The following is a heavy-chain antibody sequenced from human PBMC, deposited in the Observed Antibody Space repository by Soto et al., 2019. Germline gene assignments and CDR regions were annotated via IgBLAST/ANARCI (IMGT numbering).Heavy chain of an antibody. CDR2: INAGNGNT. V-gene: IGHV1-3*01. CDR1: GYTFTSYA. J-gene: IGHJ5*02. Sequence: QVQLVQPGAEVKKPGASVKVSCKASGYTFTSYAMHWVRQAPGQRLEWMGWINAGNGNTKYSQKFQGRVTITRDTSASTAYMELSRLRSEDTAVYYCARVTWLVTARAGWFEPWGQGTLVTVSS. CDR3: ARVTWLVTARAGWFEP. D-gene: IGHD6-19*01.